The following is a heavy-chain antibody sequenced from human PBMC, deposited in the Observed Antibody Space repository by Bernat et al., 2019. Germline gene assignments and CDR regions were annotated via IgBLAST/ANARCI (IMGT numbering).Heavy chain of an antibody. J-gene: IGHJ4*02. CDR3: ARGSVAMPGTPSYYFDY. CDR2: TYSRSKWHN. Sequence: QVQLQQSGPGLVKPSQTLSLTCAISGDSVSSNNAAWNWIRQSPSRGLEWLGRTYSRSKWHNDYAVSVRSRITISPDTSKNQFSLHLNSVTPEDTAVYYCARGSVAMPGTPSYYFDYWGQGTLVTVSS. CDR1: GDSVSSNNAA. V-gene: IGHV6-1*01. D-gene: IGHD6-19*01.